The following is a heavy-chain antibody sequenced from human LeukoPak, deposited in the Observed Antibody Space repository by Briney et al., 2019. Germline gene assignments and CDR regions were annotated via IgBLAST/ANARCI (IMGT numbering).Heavy chain of an antibody. Sequence: ASVKVSCKASGGTFSSYAISWVRQAPGQGLEWMGGIIPIFGTANYAQKFQGRVTITTDESTSTAYMELSSLRSEDTAVYYCARPLGNWNSFPFDYWGQGTLVTVSS. CDR3: ARPLGNWNSFPFDY. J-gene: IGHJ4*02. V-gene: IGHV1-69*05. CDR2: IIPIFGTA. CDR1: GGTFSSYA. D-gene: IGHD1-7*01.